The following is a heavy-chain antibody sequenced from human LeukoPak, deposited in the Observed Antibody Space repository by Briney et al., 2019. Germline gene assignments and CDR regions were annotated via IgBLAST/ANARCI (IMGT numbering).Heavy chain of an antibody. Sequence: TGGSLRLSCAASGFAFSSYAMTWVRQAPGKGLEWVSAISGSGGITHYAGSVQGRFTISRDNSKNTLYLQMNSLRAEDTAAYYCAKYLVVSTPFFDYWGQGTLVAVSS. V-gene: IGHV3-23*01. CDR3: AKYLVVSTPFFDY. CDR2: ISGSGGIT. CDR1: GFAFSSYA. J-gene: IGHJ4*02. D-gene: IGHD5/OR15-5a*01.